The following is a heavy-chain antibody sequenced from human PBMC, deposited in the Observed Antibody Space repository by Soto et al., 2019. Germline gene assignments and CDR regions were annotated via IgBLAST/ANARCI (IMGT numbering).Heavy chain of an antibody. J-gene: IGHJ4*02. D-gene: IGHD5-12*01. V-gene: IGHV1-69*13. CDR2: IIPIFGTA. CDR3: ARAGRDGYNSWGY. CDR1: GGTFSSYA. Sequence: SVKVSCKASGGTFSSYAISWVRQAPGQGLEWMGGIIPIFGTANYAQKFQGRVTITADESTSTAYMELSSLRSEDTAVYYCARAGRDGYNSWGYWGQGTLVPVSS.